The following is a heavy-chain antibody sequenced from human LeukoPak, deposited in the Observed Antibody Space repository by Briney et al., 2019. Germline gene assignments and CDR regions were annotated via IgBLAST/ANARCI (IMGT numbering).Heavy chain of an antibody. J-gene: IGHJ3*02. CDR1: GFTFSSYS. Sequence: GGSLRLSCAASGFTFSSYSMNWVRQAPGKGLEWVSSISSSSSYIYYADSVKGRFTISRDNAKNSLYLQMNSLRAEDTAVYYCARDEISSGSYSDAFDIWGQGTMVTVSS. D-gene: IGHD1-26*01. CDR3: ARDEISSGSYSDAFDI. V-gene: IGHV3-21*01. CDR2: ISSSSSYI.